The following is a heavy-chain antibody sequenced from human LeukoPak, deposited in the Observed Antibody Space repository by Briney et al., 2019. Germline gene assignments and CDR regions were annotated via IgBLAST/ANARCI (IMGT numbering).Heavy chain of an antibody. D-gene: IGHD3-22*01. CDR1: GFTLSSYA. Sequence: GGSLRLSCAASGFTLSSYAMSWVRQGPGKGLEWVSAISVSGNTYHADSVKGRFTISRDNSKNTLYLQMNSLRAEDTAVYYCARDSDESSGSFDYWGQGALVTVSS. J-gene: IGHJ4*02. CDR3: ARDSDESSGSFDY. CDR2: ISVSGNT. V-gene: IGHV3-23*01.